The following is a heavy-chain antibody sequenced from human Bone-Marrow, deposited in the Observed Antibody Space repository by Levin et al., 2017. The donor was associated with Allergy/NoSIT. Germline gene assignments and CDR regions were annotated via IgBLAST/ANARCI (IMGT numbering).Heavy chain of an antibody. CDR3: NSGDFDVWSGYYSFEY. Sequence: GGSLRLSCAASGITFTNAWMNWVRQAPGKGLEWVGLIKTNADGGTIDYAAPVKGRFTISRDDSKNTLYLHMNSLITEDTAVYYCNSGDFDVWSGYYSFEYWGRGTLVTVSS. J-gene: IGHJ4*02. CDR2: IKTNADGGTI. D-gene: IGHD3-3*01. CDR1: GITFTNAW. V-gene: IGHV3-15*01.